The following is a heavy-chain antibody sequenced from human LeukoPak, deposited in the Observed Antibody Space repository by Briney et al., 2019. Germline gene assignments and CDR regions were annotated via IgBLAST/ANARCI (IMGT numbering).Heavy chain of an antibody. CDR2: ISYDGSNK. CDR1: GFTFSSYA. Sequence: GGSLRLSCAASGFTFSSYAMHWVRQAPGKGLEWVAVISYDGSNKYYADSVKGRFTISRDNSKNTLYLQMNSLRAEDTAVYYCARDPVPKARPHVLWFGGWFDPWGQGTLVTVSS. CDR3: ARDPVPKARPHVLWFGGWFDP. V-gene: IGHV3-30*04. J-gene: IGHJ5*02. D-gene: IGHD3-10*01.